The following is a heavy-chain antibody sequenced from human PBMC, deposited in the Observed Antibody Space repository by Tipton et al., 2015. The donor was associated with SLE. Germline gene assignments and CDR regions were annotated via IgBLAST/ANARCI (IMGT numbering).Heavy chain of an antibody. J-gene: IGHJ4*02. CDR1: GGSIDGHY. D-gene: IGHD6-19*01. V-gene: IGHV4-59*11. CDR2: ISYSGST. CDR3: ARGGYSSGWYGDYFVY. Sequence: TLSLTCTVAGGSIDGHYWSWIRQPPGKGLEWIGYISYSGSTNYSPSLKSRVTISLDTSKTQFSLKLRSVTAADTAIYYCARGGYSSGWYGDYFVYCGQGTLVTVSS.